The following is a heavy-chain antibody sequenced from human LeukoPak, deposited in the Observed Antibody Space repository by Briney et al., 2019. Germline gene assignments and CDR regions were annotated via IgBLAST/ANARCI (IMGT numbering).Heavy chain of an antibody. CDR2: ISNTGGST. CDR3: AQQVGYCSSGSCYFTY. D-gene: IGHD2-15*01. Sequence: PGGSLRLSCAASGFSFNTHAMSWVRQAPGKGLEWVSAISNTGGSTYYADSVKGRFTISRDKSKNTLSLQMNSLRAEDTAVYYCAQQVGYCSSGSCYFTYWGQGTLVIVSS. V-gene: IGHV3-23*01. J-gene: IGHJ1*01. CDR1: GFSFNTHA.